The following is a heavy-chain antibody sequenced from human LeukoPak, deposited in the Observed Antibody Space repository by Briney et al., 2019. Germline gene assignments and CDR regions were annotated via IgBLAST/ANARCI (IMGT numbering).Heavy chain of an antibody. J-gene: IGHJ6*03. CDR3: AKVDYYGSGYYSMDV. V-gene: IGHV4-59*01. CDR2: VFYTGTT. D-gene: IGHD3-10*01. Sequence: SETLSLTCTVSGGSISSYYWSWIRQPPGKGLEWIGYVFYTGTTHYNPSLKSRVTISVDTSKNQFSLKLSSVTAADTAVYYCAKVDYYGSGYYSMDVWRQGTTRIVSS. CDR1: GGSISSYY.